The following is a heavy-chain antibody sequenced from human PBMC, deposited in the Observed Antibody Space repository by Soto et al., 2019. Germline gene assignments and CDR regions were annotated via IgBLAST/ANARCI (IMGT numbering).Heavy chain of an antibody. Sequence: QVQLVQSGAEVKKPGASVKVSCKASGYNFNGYYLHWVRQAPGQGLEWLGWIVPNSGGTNYAQKFQGRVTLTRDTSIRTTYMELSSLTADDTGGYYCWRGFRDCSDGACYVDSWGQGTLVTVSS. CDR2: IVPNSGGT. CDR3: WRGFRDCSDGACYVDS. V-gene: IGHV1-2*02. D-gene: IGHD2-15*01. CDR1: GYNFNGYY. J-gene: IGHJ4*02.